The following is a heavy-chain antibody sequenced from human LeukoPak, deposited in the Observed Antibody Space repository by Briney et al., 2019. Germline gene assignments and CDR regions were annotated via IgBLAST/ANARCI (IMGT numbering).Heavy chain of an antibody. D-gene: IGHD6-19*01. Sequence: EASVKVSCKASGYTFTSYGISWVRQAPGQGLEWMGWISAYNGNTNYAQKLQGRVTMTTDTSTSTAYMELRSLRSDDTAVYYCARAGYSSGWDHFDYWGQGTLVTVSS. CDR3: ARAGYSSGWDHFDY. CDR2: ISAYNGNT. J-gene: IGHJ4*02. CDR1: GYTFTSYG. V-gene: IGHV1-18*01.